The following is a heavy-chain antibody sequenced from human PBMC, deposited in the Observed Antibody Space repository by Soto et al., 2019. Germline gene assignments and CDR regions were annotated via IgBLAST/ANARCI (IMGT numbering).Heavy chain of an antibody. CDR2: IYWDDVK. Sequence: SGPTLVKPTETLTLTCTCSGFSLTTTGVGVAWIRQPPGKALEWLALIYWDDVKGYSPSLKSRFTITTETSKNQMVRKMTNMKPVDTAIYSCASSRPFDEVFTGYSHDYFFDNWGQGTLVTVSS. CDR3: ASSRPFDEVFTGYSHDYFFDN. J-gene: IGHJ4*02. CDR1: GFSLTTTGVG. D-gene: IGHD3-9*01. V-gene: IGHV2-5*02.